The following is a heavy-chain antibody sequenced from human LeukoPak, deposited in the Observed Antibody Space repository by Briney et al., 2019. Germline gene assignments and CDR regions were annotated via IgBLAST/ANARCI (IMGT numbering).Heavy chain of an antibody. J-gene: IGHJ6*02. V-gene: IGHV3-11*01. D-gene: IGHD6-13*01. Sequence: GGSLRLSCAASGFTFSDYYMSWIRQAPGKGLEWVSYISSSRSTIYYADSVKGRFTISRDNAKNSLYLQMNSLIAEDTAVYYCARDCRGEQQLEYYYYYGMDVWGQGTTVTVSS. CDR2: ISSSRSTI. CDR1: GFTFSDYY. CDR3: ARDCRGEQQLEYYYYYGMDV.